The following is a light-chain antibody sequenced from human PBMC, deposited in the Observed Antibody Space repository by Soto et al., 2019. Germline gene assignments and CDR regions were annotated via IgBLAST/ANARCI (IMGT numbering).Light chain of an antibody. CDR1: NSDIGGYNY. V-gene: IGLV2-14*03. Sequence: QSALTQPASGSGSPGQSITISCTGTNSDIGGYNYVSWYQQHPGKAPKLMIYDVSNRPSGVSYRFSGSKSGNTASLTISGLQAEDEADYYCSSYTSRSTLGVFGGGTKVTVL. CDR2: DVS. J-gene: IGLJ2*01. CDR3: SSYTSRSTLGV.